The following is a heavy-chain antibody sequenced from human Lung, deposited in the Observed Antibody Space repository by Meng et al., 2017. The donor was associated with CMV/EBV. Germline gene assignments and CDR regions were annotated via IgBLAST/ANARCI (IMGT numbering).Heavy chain of an antibody. Sequence: ASVXVSXKASGYTFTGYYMHWVRQAPGQGLEWMGWINPNSGGTNYAQKSQGRVTMTRDTSISTTYMELSRLRSDDTAVYYCAREARAAGTDEYFDYWGQGXLVTVSS. J-gene: IGHJ4*02. CDR3: AREARAAGTDEYFDY. CDR1: GYTFTGYY. V-gene: IGHV1-2*02. D-gene: IGHD6-13*01. CDR2: INPNSGGT.